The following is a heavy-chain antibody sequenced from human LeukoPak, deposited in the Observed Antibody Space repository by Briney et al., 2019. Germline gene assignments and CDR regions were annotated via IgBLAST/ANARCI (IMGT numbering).Heavy chain of an antibody. Sequence: SSVKVSCKASGYTFTNYGLSWVLRAPGQGLEWIGGIIAIFGTANYAQKFQGRVTITADESTSTAYMELSSLRSEDTAVYYCATDRRTVTTSHYYMDVWGKGTTVTVSS. CDR2: IIAIFGTA. CDR3: ATDRRTVTTSHYYMDV. D-gene: IGHD4-17*01. J-gene: IGHJ6*03. CDR1: GYTFTNYG. V-gene: IGHV1-69*13.